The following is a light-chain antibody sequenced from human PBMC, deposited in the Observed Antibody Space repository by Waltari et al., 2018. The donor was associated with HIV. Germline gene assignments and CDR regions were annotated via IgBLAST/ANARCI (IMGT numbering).Light chain of an antibody. V-gene: IGKV3-15*01. CDR1: PSVSSH. CDR2: GAS. J-gene: IGKJ2*01. CDR3: QQYNNWPRT. Sequence: DIVMTQSPVTLSVSPGERATLSCRASPSVSSHLAWYQQKPGQAPRPLIYGASTRATGIPARFSGSGSGTEFTLTISSLQSEDFAVYYCQQYNNWPRTFGQGTKLEIK.